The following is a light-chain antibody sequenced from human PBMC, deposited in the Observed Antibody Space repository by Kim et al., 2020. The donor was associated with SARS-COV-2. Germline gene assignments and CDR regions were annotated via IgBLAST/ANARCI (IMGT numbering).Light chain of an antibody. CDR2: AAS. V-gene: IGKV1-39*01. CDR1: QSISSH. CDR3: QQSYINPFT. J-gene: IGKJ3*01. Sequence: DIQMTQSPSSLSASVGDRVTITCRTTQSISSHLNWYQQKQGRAPKLLISAASTLQGGVPSGFSGSGSETDFTLTTSSLQPEDFATYFCQQSYINPFTFGPGTKVDIK.